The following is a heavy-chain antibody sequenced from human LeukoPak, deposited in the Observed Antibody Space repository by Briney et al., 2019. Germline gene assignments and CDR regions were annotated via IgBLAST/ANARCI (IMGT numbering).Heavy chain of an antibody. CDR1: GASIRSQY. J-gene: IGHJ1*01. CDR3: ARGEVARIYEFFQY. Sequence: PSETLSLTCSVSGASIRSQYWSWIRQPPGKELEWIGYVHNSGSTKYNLSLRGRVTISLDTSKNQFSLKMNSVTAADTAMYYCARGEVARIYEFFQYWGQGSLVTVSS. V-gene: IGHV4-59*11. CDR2: VHNSGST. D-gene: IGHD5-12*01.